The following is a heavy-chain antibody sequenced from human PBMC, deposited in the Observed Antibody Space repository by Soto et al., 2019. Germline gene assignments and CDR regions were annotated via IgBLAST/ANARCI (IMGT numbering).Heavy chain of an antibody. Sequence: QVQLVEAGGGVVQPGTSLRLSCAASGFTFSTYGMHWVRQAPGKGLEWVASIHHDGRNTYYADTAKGRFTVSKDNSKNTLFLQMDSLIVGDAAVYFCARCIRSLNYDYWGQGTLLIVSS. CDR1: GFTFSTYG. D-gene: IGHD2-8*01. J-gene: IGHJ4*02. CDR2: IHHDGRNT. V-gene: IGHV3-33*01. CDR3: ARCIRSLNYDY.